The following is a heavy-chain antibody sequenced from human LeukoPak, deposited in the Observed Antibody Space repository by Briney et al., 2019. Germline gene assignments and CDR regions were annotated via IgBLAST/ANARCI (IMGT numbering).Heavy chain of an antibody. CDR3: AKEVRSGYGSAFDI. V-gene: IGHV3-23*01. D-gene: IGHD5-12*01. Sequence: GGSLRLSCAGSGITVGSFFMSWVRQAPGKGLKWVSAISVSGDRTYYADYVRGRFTISRDNSKNTLYLQMNSLRAEDTAVYYCAKEVRSGYGSAFDIWGQGTMVTVSS. CDR1: GITVGSFF. J-gene: IGHJ3*02. CDR2: ISVSGDRT.